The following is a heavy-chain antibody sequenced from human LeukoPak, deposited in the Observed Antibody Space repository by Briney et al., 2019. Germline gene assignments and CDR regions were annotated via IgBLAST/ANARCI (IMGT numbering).Heavy chain of an antibody. D-gene: IGHD3-9*01. J-gene: IGHJ5*02. Sequence: GASVKVSCKASGGTFSSYAISWVRQAPGQGLEWMGRIIPILGIANYAQKFQGRVTITADKSTSTAYMELSSLRSEDTAVYYCARDPDYDILIRSAGYWFDPWGQGTLVTVSS. CDR1: GGTFSSYA. CDR2: IIPILGIA. V-gene: IGHV1-69*04. CDR3: ARDPDYDILIRSAGYWFDP.